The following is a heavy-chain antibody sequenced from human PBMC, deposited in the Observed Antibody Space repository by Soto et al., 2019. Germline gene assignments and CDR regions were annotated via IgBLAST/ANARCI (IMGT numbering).Heavy chain of an antibody. V-gene: IGHV3-7*03. CDR2: IKQDGSEK. J-gene: IGHJ3*02. D-gene: IGHD3-22*01. Sequence: GGSLRLSCAAPGFTFSSYWMSWVRQAPGKGLEWVANIKQDGSEKYYVDSVKGQVTISADKSISTAYLQWSSLKASDTAMYYCAIGSSGYYVQNAFDIWGQGTMVTVSS. CDR1: GFTFSSYW. CDR3: AIGSSGYYVQNAFDI.